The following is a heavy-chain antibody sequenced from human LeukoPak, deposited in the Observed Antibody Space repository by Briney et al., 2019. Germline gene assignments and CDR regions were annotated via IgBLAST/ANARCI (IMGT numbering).Heavy chain of an antibody. J-gene: IGHJ6*02. CDR3: ARVMVGDCYSCYYGMDV. V-gene: IGHV4-59*01. CDR1: GGSISSYY. D-gene: IGHD2-21*02. CDR2: IYYSGST. Sequence: ASETLSLTCTVSGGSISSYYWSWIRRPPGKGLEWIGYIYYSGSTNYNPSLKSRVTISVDTSKNQFSLKLSSVTAADTAVYYCARVMVGDCYSCYYGMDVWGQGTTVTVSS.